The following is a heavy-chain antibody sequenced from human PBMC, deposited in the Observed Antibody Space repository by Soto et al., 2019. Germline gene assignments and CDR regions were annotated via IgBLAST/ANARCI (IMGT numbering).Heavy chain of an antibody. CDR1: GGCISSGDYY. CDR2: INYSGST. J-gene: IGHJ6*02. V-gene: IGHV4-30-4*01. CDR3: ARSAQLVTYGMDV. D-gene: IGHD6-6*01. Sequence: XLSLWLTCTVCGGCISSGDYYCSWIRQPPGKGLEWIGYINYSGSTYYNPSLKIRVTISVDTSKIQLSLKLSSVTAADSDLYYCARSAQLVTYGMDVWGQRTTVTVSS.